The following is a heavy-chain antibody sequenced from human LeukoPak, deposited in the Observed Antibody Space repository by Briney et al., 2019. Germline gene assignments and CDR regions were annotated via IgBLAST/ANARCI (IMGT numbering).Heavy chain of an antibody. CDR2: ISGSGGST. V-gene: IGHV3-23*01. Sequence: GGSLRLSCAASGFTFSSYSMNWVRQAPGKGLEWVSAISGSGGSTYYADSVKGRFTISRDNSKNTLYLQMNSLRAEDTAVYYCAKAGYYDFWSGYYTGTYYYYYMDVWGKGTTVTVSS. D-gene: IGHD3-3*01. CDR1: GFTFSSYS. CDR3: AKAGYYDFWSGYYTGTYYYYYMDV. J-gene: IGHJ6*03.